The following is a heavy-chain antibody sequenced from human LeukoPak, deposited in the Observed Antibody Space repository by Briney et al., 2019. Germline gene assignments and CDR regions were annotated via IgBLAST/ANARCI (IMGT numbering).Heavy chain of an antibody. D-gene: IGHD3-22*01. Sequence: PSETLSLACTVSGGSISSYYWSWIRQPAGKGLEWIGRIYTSGSTNYNPSLKSRVTISVDKSKNQFSLKLSSVTAADTAVYYCARDVMTTRSFDYWGQGTLATVSS. V-gene: IGHV4-4*07. J-gene: IGHJ4*02. CDR3: ARDVMTTRSFDY. CDR2: IYTSGST. CDR1: GGSISSYY.